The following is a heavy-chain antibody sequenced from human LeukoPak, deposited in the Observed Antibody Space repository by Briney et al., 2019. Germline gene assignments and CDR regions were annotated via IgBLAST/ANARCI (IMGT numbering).Heavy chain of an antibody. V-gene: IGHV1-18*01. Sequence: ASVKVSCKASGYTFTSYGISWVRQAPGQGLEWMGWISAHNGNTNYAQKLQGRVTMTTDTSTSTAYMELRSLRSDDTAVYYCARDRAYCGGDCYLGDFDYWGQGTLVTVSS. D-gene: IGHD2-21*02. J-gene: IGHJ4*02. CDR1: GYTFTSYG. CDR2: ISAHNGNT. CDR3: ARDRAYCGGDCYLGDFDY.